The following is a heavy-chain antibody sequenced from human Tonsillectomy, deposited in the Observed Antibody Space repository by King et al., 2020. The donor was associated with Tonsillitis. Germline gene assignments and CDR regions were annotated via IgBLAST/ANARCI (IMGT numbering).Heavy chain of an antibody. CDR1: GGSISGDS. CDR2: IYYDGLT. Sequence: QLQESGPGLVKPSETLSLTCTVSGGSISGDSWSWIRQPPGKGLDWVGYIYYDGLTNYNPSREIPGHISVGPSKNQFSLKLNSMTAAETAVYYCASDPRGSPRNTFDIWGLGTMVTVSS. D-gene: IGHD5-12*01. CDR3: ASDPRGSPRNTFDI. V-gene: IGHV4-59*01. J-gene: IGHJ3*02.